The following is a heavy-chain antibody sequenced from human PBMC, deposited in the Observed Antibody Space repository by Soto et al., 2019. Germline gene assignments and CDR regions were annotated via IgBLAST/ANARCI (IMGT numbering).Heavy chain of an antibody. CDR1: GGSISSGGYY. Sequence: SETLSLTCTVSGGSISSGGYYWSWIRQHPGKGLEWIGYIYYSGSTYYNPSLKSRVTISVDTSKNQFSLKLSSVTAADTAVYYCARDFARRYFDYWGKGPLVTVSS. CDR2: IYYSGST. D-gene: IGHD3-3*01. V-gene: IGHV4-31*03. CDR3: ARDFARRYFDY. J-gene: IGHJ4*02.